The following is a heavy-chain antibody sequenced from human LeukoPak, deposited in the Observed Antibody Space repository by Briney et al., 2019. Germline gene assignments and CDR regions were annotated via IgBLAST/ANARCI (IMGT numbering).Heavy chain of an antibody. Sequence: GGSLRLSCAASGFTFSSYSMNWVRQAPGKGLEWVSSISSSSSYIYDADSVKGRFTISRDNAKNSLYLQMNSLRAEDTAVYYCARYFLGYYYDSSGYPPYFDYWGQGTLVTVSS. J-gene: IGHJ4*02. CDR3: ARYFLGYYYDSSGYPPYFDY. V-gene: IGHV3-21*01. CDR1: GFTFSSYS. D-gene: IGHD3-22*01. CDR2: ISSSSSYI.